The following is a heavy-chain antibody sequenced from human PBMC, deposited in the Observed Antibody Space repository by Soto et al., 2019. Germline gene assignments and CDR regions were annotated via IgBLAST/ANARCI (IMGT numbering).Heavy chain of an antibody. CDR2: ISGSGGST. CDR3: AKTFTILIANDAFDI. Sequence: GGSLRLSCAASGFTFGSYAMSWFRQAPGKGLEWVSAISGSGGSTYYADSVKGRFTISRDNSKNTLYLQMNSLRAEDTAVYYCAKTFTILIANDAFDIWGHGTMLTGS. CDR1: GFTFGSYA. V-gene: IGHV3-23*01. J-gene: IGHJ3*02. D-gene: IGHD3-3*01.